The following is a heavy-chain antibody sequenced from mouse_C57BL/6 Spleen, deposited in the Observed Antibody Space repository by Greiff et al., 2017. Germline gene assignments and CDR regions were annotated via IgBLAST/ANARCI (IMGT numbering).Heavy chain of an antibody. V-gene: IGHV1-55*01. J-gene: IGHJ4*01. Sequence: QVQLQQPGAELVKPGASVKMSCKASGYTFTSYWITWVKQRPGQGLEWIGDIYPGSGSTNYNEKFKSKATLTVDTSSSTAYMQLSSLTSEDSAVYYCARRGDYGKDAMDYWGQGTSVTVSS. CDR2: IYPGSGST. D-gene: IGHD2-4*01. CDR3: ARRGDYGKDAMDY. CDR1: GYTFTSYW.